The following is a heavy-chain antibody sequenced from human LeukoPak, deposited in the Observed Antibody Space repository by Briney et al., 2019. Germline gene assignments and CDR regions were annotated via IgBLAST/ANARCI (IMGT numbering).Heavy chain of an antibody. V-gene: IGHV3-21*01. Sequence: GGSLRLSCAASGFTFSSYSMNWVRQAPGKGLEWVSSISSSSSYIYYADSVKGRFTISGDNAKNSLYLQMNSLRAEDTAVYYCARDEEMATIGAFDYWGQGTLVTVSS. CDR1: GFTFSSYS. CDR2: ISSSSSYI. J-gene: IGHJ4*02. D-gene: IGHD5-24*01. CDR3: ARDEEMATIGAFDY.